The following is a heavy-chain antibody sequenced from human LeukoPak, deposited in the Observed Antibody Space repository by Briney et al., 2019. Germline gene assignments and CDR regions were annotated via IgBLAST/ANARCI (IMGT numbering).Heavy chain of an antibody. D-gene: IGHD6-6*01. Sequence: SETLSLTCTVSGGSISSHYWSWIRQPPGKGLEWIGYIYYSGSTNYNPSLKSRVTISVDTSKNQFSLKLSSVTAADTAVYYCARSYSSSSDSYFDYWGQGTLVTVSS. CDR2: IYYSGST. J-gene: IGHJ4*02. V-gene: IGHV4-59*11. CDR3: ARSYSSSSDSYFDY. CDR1: GGSISSHY.